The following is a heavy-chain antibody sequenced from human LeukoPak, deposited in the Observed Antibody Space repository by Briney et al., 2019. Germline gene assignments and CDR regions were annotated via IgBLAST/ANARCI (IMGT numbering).Heavy chain of an antibody. J-gene: IGHJ3*02. V-gene: IGHV4-59*08. D-gene: IGHD6-19*01. Sequence: SETLSLTCTVSGDSISGYYWSWIRQPPGKGLEWIGYVSSSGTTNYNPSLKGRVTLLVDTSKNQFSLELSSVTAADTAVYYCARHKYSSGWPPEGAFDIWGQGTMVTVSS. CDR1: GDSISGYY. CDR3: ARHKYSSGWPPEGAFDI. CDR2: VSSSGTT.